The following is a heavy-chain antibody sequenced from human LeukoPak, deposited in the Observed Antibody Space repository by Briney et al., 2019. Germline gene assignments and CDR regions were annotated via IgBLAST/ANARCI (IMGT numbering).Heavy chain of an antibody. CDR2: IKRKTDGGTT. Sequence: GGSLRLSCAASGFTFSDAWMSWVRQAPGKGVEGVGRIKRKTDGGTTDYAAPVKGRFTISRDDSKNTLYLQMNSLKTEDTAVYFCTTDAGGSSSLWGQGTLVTVSS. CDR1: GFTFSDAW. CDR3: TTDAGGSSSL. V-gene: IGHV3-15*01. J-gene: IGHJ4*02. D-gene: IGHD1-26*01.